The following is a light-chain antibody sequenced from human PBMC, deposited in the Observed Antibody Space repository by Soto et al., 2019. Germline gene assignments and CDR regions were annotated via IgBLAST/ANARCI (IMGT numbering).Light chain of an antibody. CDR3: LQHNSYPFT. J-gene: IGKJ3*01. V-gene: IGKV1-17*01. CDR1: QGIGND. CDR2: AVS. Sequence: DIQMTQSPSSLSASVGDRVTITCRASQGIGNDLSWYQQMPGKAPKRLIYAVSSLHSGVPSRFSGSGSGTEFTLTISSLQPEDFETYYCLQHNSYPFTFGPGTTVDI.